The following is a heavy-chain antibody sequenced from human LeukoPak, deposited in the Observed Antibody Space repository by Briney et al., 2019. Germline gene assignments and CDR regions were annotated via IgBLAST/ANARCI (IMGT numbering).Heavy chain of an antibody. Sequence: GGSLRLSCAASGFAFSTFGMIWVRQAPGNGLEWVSSISSGSYIYYADAVKARFTISRDNARNSLYLQMNSLRADDTAVYYCARLMFIAVGNWYFDLWGRGTLVTVSS. CDR1: GFAFSTFG. D-gene: IGHD6-19*01. CDR2: ISSGSYI. CDR3: ARLMFIAVGNWYFDL. J-gene: IGHJ2*01. V-gene: IGHV3-21*01.